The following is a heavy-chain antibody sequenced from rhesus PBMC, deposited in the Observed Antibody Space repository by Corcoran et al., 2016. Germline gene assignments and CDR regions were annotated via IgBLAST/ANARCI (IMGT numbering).Heavy chain of an antibody. CDR1: GFTFSSYG. V-gene: IGHV3S5*01. J-gene: IGHJ3*01. CDR3: AKDRDAFDF. CDR2: NRNGGGST. Sequence: EVQLVESGGGLVQPGGSLRLSCAASGFTFSSYGMSWFRQAPGKGLEWVSYNRNGGGSTYYADFVKGRFTISRDNSKNTLSLKMNSLRAEDTAVYYCAKDRDAFDFWGQGLRVTVSS.